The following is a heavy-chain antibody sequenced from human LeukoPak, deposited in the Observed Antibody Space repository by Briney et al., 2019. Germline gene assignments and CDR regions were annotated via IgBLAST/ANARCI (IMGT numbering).Heavy chain of an antibody. CDR1: GFTFSSYA. Sequence: GGSLRLSCAASGFTFSSYAMSWVRQAPGKGLEGVSAISGSGGSTYYADSVKGRFTISRDNSKNTLYLQMNSLRAEDTAVYYCAKDTWDYYDSSGYYFGAFDIWGQGTMVTVSS. J-gene: IGHJ3*02. D-gene: IGHD3-22*01. CDR2: ISGSGGST. V-gene: IGHV3-23*01. CDR3: AKDTWDYYDSSGYYFGAFDI.